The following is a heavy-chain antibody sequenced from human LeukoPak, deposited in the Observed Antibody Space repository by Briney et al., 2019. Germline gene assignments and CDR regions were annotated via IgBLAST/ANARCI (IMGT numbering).Heavy chain of an antibody. CDR1: GFTFSTYS. J-gene: IGHJ6*03. CDR3: ARYCSSSRCLYYYHMDV. Sequence: GGSLRLSCAASGFTFSTYSMNWVRRAPGKGLEWVSSISSGSSYIYYADSVKGRFTISRDDAKNSLYLQMNSLRAEDTAVYYCARYCSSSRCLYYYHMDVWGKGTTVTVSS. V-gene: IGHV3-21*01. D-gene: IGHD2-2*01. CDR2: ISSGSSYI.